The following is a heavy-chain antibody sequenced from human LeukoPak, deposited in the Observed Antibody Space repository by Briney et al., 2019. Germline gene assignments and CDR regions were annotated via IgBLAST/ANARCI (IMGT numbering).Heavy chain of an antibody. CDR2: ISDSGGST. CDR1: GFTFSSNG. D-gene: IGHD6-13*01. V-gene: IGHV3-23*01. Sequence: PGGSLRLSCAASGFTFSSNGMSWVRQAPGKGLEWVSVISDSGGSTNYADSVKGRFTMSRDNSKNTLYLQMNSLRAEDTAVYYCARVTGYMTEDYFDYWGQGTLITVSS. CDR3: ARVTGYMTEDYFDY. J-gene: IGHJ4*02.